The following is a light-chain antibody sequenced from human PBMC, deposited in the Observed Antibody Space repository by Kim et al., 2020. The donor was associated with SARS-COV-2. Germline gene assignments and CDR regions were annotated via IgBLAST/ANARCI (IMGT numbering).Light chain of an antibody. J-gene: IGKJ2*01. CDR1: ESLDML. Sequence: SASVGDRVTITCRASESLDMLLAWYQQRPGKAPNLLIYQASSLQIGVPSRFIGSGSGTEFTLTISSLQPEDFATYYCQQYIRFPYTFGQGTKLEI. CDR3: QQYIRFPYT. V-gene: IGKV1-5*03. CDR2: QAS.